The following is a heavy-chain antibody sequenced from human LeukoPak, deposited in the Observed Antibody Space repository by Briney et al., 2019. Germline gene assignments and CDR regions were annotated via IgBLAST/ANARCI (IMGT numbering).Heavy chain of an antibody. CDR1: GGTFSSYA. D-gene: IGHD4-23*01. CDR3: ARDPYGGNSRWSS. Sequence: GASVKVSCKASGGTFSSYAISWVRRAPGQGLEWMGGIIPIFGTANYAQKFQGRVTITTDESTSTAYMELSSLRSEDTAVYYCARDPYGGNSRWSSWGQGTLVTVSS. V-gene: IGHV1-69*05. CDR2: IIPIFGTA. J-gene: IGHJ4*02.